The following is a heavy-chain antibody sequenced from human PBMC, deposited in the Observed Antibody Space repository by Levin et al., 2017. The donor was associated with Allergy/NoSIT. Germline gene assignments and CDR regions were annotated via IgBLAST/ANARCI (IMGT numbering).Heavy chain of an antibody. J-gene: IGHJ4*02. CDR1: GFTFSDFG. Sequence: GGSLRLSCAASGFTFSDFGMYWVRQAPGKGLEWLAFIRFDGSYKYYADSVKARFTISRDNAKNTLYLEMHSLRAEDTAVYYCAREAGPYYDTSGYYFAYWGQGSLVTVSS. CDR2: IRFDGSYK. CDR3: AREAGPYYDTSGYYFAY. D-gene: IGHD3-22*01. V-gene: IGHV3-30*02.